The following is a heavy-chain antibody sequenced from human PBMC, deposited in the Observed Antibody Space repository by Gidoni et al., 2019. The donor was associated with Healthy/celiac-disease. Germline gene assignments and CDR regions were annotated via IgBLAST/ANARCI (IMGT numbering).Heavy chain of an antibody. J-gene: IGHJ4*02. D-gene: IGHD3-10*01. CDR1: VFTFSRYS. V-gene: IGHV3-21*01. Sequence: EVQLVESGGGLVKPGGSLRLSCAASVFTFSRYSMNWVRQAPGKGLEWVSSISSSSSYIYYADSVKGRFTISRDNAKNSLYLQMNSLRAEDTAVYYCAREGFGERWLQSPGYFDYWGQGTLVTVSS. CDR2: ISSSSSYI. CDR3: AREGFGERWLQSPGYFDY.